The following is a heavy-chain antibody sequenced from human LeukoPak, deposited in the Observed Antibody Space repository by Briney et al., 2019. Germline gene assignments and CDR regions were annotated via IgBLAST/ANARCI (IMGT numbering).Heavy chain of an antibody. J-gene: IGHJ4*02. D-gene: IGHD3-22*01. CDR3: ARDPRFYDNSGSYYFDY. CDR2: IYFSGST. V-gene: IGHV4-31*03. Sequence: SETLSLTCTVSGGSISSSSYYWGWIRQHPGKGLEWIGYIYFSGSTYYNPSLKGRVTMSVDTSKNQFSLKLSSVTAADTAVYYCARDPRFYDNSGSYYFDYWGQGTLVTVSS. CDR1: GGSISSSSYY.